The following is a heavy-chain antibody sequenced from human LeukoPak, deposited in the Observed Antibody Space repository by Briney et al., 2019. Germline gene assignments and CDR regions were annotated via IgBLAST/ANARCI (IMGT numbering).Heavy chain of an antibody. CDR2: LSKSGNT. CDR3: ARARYVNSFYAFDI. CDR1: GDSISTSY. D-gene: IGHD3-9*01. J-gene: IGHJ3*02. Sequence: SETLSLTCTVSGDSISTSYWSWIRLPPGKGLEWIGYLSKSGNTNYSPSLKSRVTIFGDTSKNQFFLKLSSVTAADTAMYYCARARYVNSFYAFDIWGQGTLVTVSS. V-gene: IGHV4-59*01.